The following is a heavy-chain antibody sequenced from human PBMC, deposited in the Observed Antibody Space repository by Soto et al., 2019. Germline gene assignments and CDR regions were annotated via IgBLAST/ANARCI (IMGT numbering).Heavy chain of an antibody. CDR2: IIAMFGTT. J-gene: IGHJ4*02. CDR3: ARDHLEDTVSSAYYFAS. Sequence: HVQLVQSGAEVKKPGSSVRVSCKASGGTFRTSSFSWVRQAPGQGLEWMGGIIAMFGTTTYAPEFQGRLTTTTDESSHSVLMEQSSLRPDDTAFYFCARDHLEDTVSSAYYFASWGQSSLVVVTS. CDR1: GGTFRTSS. V-gene: IGHV1-69*05. D-gene: IGHD2-15*01.